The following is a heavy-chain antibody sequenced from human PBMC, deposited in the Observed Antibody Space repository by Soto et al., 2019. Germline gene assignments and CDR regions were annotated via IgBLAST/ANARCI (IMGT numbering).Heavy chain of an antibody. CDR2: MNPNSGNT. V-gene: IGHV1-8*01. J-gene: IGHJ4*01. Sequence: ASVKVSCKASGYTFTSYDINWVRQATGQGLEWMGWMNPNSGNTGYAQKFQGRVTMTRNTSISTAYMELSSLRSEDTAVYYCARVVGDRITGTTSVFDYWAQGTLVTVSS. D-gene: IGHD1-20*01. CDR1: GYTFTSYD. CDR3: ARVVGDRITGTTSVFDY.